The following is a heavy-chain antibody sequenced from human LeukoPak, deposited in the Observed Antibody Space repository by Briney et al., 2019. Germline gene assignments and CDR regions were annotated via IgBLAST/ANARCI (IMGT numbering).Heavy chain of an antibody. D-gene: IGHD5-18*01. V-gene: IGHV3-21*01. CDR2: ISSSSSYI. J-gene: IGHJ4*02. CDR3: ARDRGQLWSKPFDY. CDR1: GFTFSSYE. Sequence: PGGSLRLSCAASGFTFSSYEMNWVRQAPGKGLEWVSSISSSSSYIYYADSVKGRFTISRDNAKNSLYLQMNSLRAEDTAVYYCARDRGQLWSKPFDYWGQGTLVTVSS.